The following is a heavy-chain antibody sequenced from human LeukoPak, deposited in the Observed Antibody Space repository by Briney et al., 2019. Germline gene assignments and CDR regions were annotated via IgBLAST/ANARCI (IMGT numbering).Heavy chain of an antibody. D-gene: IGHD1-14*01. CDR3: ATARYTNY. V-gene: IGHV3-7*01. CDR1: GFPFSSYW. J-gene: IGHJ4*02. CDR2: IKQDGSEK. Sequence: GGSLRLSCAASGFPFSSYWMSWVRQAPGKGLEWVANIKQDGSEKYYVDSVKGRFTISRDSATSSVFLQMNSLRAEDTAMYYRATARYTNYWGQGTLVIVSS.